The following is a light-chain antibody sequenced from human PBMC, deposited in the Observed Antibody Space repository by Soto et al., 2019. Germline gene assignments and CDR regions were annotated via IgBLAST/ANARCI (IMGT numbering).Light chain of an antibody. CDR3: QQLNSYPLT. J-gene: IGKJ4*01. CDR1: QGISTY. CDR2: AAS. V-gene: IGKV1-9*01. Sequence: DIQLTQSPSFLSASVGDRVTITCRASQGISTYLAWYQQKPGKAPKLLIYAASTLQSGVPSGFSGSGSGTEFPLTISSLQPEDFATYYCQQLNSYPLTFGGGTKVEIK.